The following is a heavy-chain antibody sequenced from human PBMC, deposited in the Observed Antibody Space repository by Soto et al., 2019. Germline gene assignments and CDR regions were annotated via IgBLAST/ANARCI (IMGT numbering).Heavy chain of an antibody. CDR3: ARVTMVIRDSDHFGVDV. V-gene: IGHV4-38-2*02. D-gene: IGHD4-17*01. Sequence: SETLSLTCLVSGFPISSTYSWGWIRQPPGKGLEWIGSISHSGTTYYSPPLTSRVSISVDTSKNQVSLKLTSVTAADTAVYFCARVTMVIRDSDHFGVDVWGHGTTVTVSS. CDR2: ISHSGTT. CDR1: GFPISSTYS. J-gene: IGHJ6*02.